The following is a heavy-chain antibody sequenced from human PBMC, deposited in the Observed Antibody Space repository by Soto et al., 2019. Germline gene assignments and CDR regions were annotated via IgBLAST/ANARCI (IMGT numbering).Heavy chain of an antibody. Sequence: GGSLRLSCAASGFTFSSYSMNWVRQAPGKGLEWVSYISSSSSTIYYADSVKGRFTISRDNAKNSLYLQMNSLRAEDTAVYYCARDDKTGKIDYWGQGTLVTVSS. CDR3: ARDDKTGKIDY. CDR2: ISSSSSTI. D-gene: IGHD3-22*01. J-gene: IGHJ4*02. CDR1: GFTFSSYS. V-gene: IGHV3-48*01.